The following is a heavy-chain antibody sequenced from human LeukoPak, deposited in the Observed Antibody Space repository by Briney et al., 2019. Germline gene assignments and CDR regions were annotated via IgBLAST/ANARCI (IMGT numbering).Heavy chain of an antibody. CDR2: ISGSGGST. CDR1: GFTFSSYA. CDR3: AKFGWELLRRYYYMDV. V-gene: IGHV3-23*01. D-gene: IGHD1-26*01. Sequence: PGGSLRLSCAASGFTFSSYAMSWVRQAPGKGLEWVSAISGSGGSTYYADSVKGRFTISRDNSKNTLYLQMNSLRAEDTAVYYCAKFGWELLRRYYYMDVWGKGTTVTVSS. J-gene: IGHJ6*03.